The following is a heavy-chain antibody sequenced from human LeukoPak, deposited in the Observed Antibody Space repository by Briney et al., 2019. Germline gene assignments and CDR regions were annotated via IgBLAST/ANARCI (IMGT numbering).Heavy chain of an antibody. V-gene: IGHV3-21*04. D-gene: IGHD3-10*01. CDR3: AYGSGTYYRGFDY. CDR2: ISSSSNYI. CDR1: GFIFSTYS. J-gene: IGHJ4*02. Sequence: GGSLRLSCATSGFIFSTYSMNWVRQAPGKGLEWVSTISSSSNYIYYEDSVKGRFTISRDNARNSLYLQMNSLRAEDTAVYYCAYGSGTYYRGFDYWGQGTLVTVSS.